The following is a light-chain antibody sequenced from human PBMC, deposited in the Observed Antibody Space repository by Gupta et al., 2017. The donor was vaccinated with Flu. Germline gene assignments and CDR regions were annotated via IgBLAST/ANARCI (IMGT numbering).Light chain of an antibody. CDR2: GAY. J-gene: IGKJ3*01. CDR3: QQYVTSPPGVT. Sequence: APLSCRASQSVVSHYLAWSQQKPGQAPRLLIYGAYHRAAGIPDRFSGSGSGTDFILTISRLEPEDFAVYYCQQYVTSPPGVTFGPGTRVDVK. CDR1: QSVVSHY. V-gene: IGKV3-20*01.